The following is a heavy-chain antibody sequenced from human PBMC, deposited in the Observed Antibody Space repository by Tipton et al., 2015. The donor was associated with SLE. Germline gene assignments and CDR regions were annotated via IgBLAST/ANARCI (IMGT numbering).Heavy chain of an antibody. D-gene: IGHD3-16*01. CDR2: IYYSGSI. Sequence: LRLSCAASGFTFSSYAMSWIRQPPGKGLEWIGYIYYSGSISYNPSLKSRVTISVDTSKNQFSLKLSSVTAADTAVYYCAREWGDAFDIWGQGTMVTVSS. J-gene: IGHJ3*02. CDR1: GFTFSSYA. V-gene: IGHV4-59*01. CDR3: AREWGDAFDI.